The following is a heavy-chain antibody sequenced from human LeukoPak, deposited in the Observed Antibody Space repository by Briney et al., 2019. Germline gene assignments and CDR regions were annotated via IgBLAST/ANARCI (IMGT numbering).Heavy chain of an antibody. CDR2: INHSGST. J-gene: IGHJ4*02. Sequence: SETLSLTCAVYGGSFSGYYWSWIRQPPGKGLEWIGEINHSGSTNYDPSLKSRVTISVDTSKNQFSLKLSSVTAADTAVYYCARTYYDSTFGYWGQGTLVTVSS. CDR3: ARTYYDSTFGY. D-gene: IGHD3-22*01. CDR1: GGSFSGYY. V-gene: IGHV4-34*01.